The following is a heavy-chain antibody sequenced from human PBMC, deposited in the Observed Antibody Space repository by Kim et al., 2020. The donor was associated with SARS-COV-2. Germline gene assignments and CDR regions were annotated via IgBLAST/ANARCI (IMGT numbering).Heavy chain of an antibody. J-gene: IGHJ6*02. V-gene: IGHV3-11*01. D-gene: IGHD2-8*01. CDR1: GFSLSHYY. Sequence: GGSLRLSCTASGFSLSHYYMTWIRQGPGKGLEWVSYISGKGDTIFYADSVKGRFTISRDNAKNSVFLQMNGLGVEDTAIYYCARDNDVEELDVWGQGTTVTVSS. CDR3: ARDNDVEELDV. CDR2: ISGKGDTI.